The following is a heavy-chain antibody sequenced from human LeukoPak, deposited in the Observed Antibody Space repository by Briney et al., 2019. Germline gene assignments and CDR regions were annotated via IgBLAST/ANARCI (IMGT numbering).Heavy chain of an antibody. CDR1: GFTFSSYA. V-gene: IGHV3-30-3*01. Sequence: GRSLRLSCAASGFTFSSYAMHWVRQAPGKGLEWVAVISYDGTNKYYADSVKGRFTISRDNSKNTLYLQMNSLRAEDTAVYYCARDRDYVVYYYYGMDVWGQGTTVTVSS. CDR2: ISYDGTNK. CDR3: ARDRDYVVYYYYGMDV. J-gene: IGHJ6*02. D-gene: IGHD4-17*01.